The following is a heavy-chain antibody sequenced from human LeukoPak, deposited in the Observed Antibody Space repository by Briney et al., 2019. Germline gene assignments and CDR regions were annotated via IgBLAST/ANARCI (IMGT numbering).Heavy chain of an antibody. CDR1: GGSITNNNYF. J-gene: IGHJ4*02. V-gene: IGHV4-39*01. Sequence: SETLSLTCSVSGGSITNNNYFWALIRQPPGKGLGWIGSMCYGGRTFYNPSLKSRVAISIDTSKNQFSLRLSSVTAADTAMNYCARHAEEDGSNPKPLDYWGQGTLVSVSS. D-gene: IGHD6-6*01. CDR2: MCYGGRT. CDR3: ARHAEEDGSNPKPLDY.